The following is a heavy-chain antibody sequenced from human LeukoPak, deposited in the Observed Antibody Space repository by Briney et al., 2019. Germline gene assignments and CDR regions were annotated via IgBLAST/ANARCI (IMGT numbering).Heavy chain of an antibody. CDR3: AKLYGGSSSWYFDS. CDR1: GGSIRSSSYY. J-gene: IGHJ4*02. V-gene: IGHV4-39*01. D-gene: IGHD6-13*01. CDR2: IYYSGST. Sequence: SETLSLTCTVSGGSIRSSSYYWGWIRQPPGKGLEWIGSIYYSGSTYCNPSLRSRVTIFVDTSKNQFSLKLSSVTAADTAVYYCAKLYGGSSSWYFDSWGQGTLVTVSS.